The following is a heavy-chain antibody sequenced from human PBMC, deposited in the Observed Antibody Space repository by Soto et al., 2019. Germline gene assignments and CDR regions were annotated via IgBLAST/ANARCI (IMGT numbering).Heavy chain of an antibody. Sequence: PRGSLILSWAASGFTFSSYTMSWVLQAPGKGLEWVSTISGSGSSTYSADSVKGRFTISRDNSKNTLYLQMNSLRVEDTAVYYCVRDWSSNDSSVNDYWGQGTLVSVSS. CDR3: VRDWSSNDSSVNDY. CDR1: GFTFSSYT. J-gene: IGHJ4*02. V-gene: IGHV3-23*01. CDR2: ISGSGSST. D-gene: IGHD3-22*01.